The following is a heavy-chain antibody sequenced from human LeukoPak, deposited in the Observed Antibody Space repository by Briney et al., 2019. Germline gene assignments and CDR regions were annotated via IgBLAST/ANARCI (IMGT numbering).Heavy chain of an antibody. CDR2: INPSGGST. J-gene: IGHJ6*02. CDR1: GYTFTSYY. V-gene: IGHV1-46*01. CDR3: ARVRAAAAGYYGMDV. D-gene: IGHD6-13*01. Sequence: ASVKVSCKASGYTFTSYYVHWVRQAPGQGLEWMGIINPSGGSTSYAQKFQGRVTMTRDTSTSTVYMELSSLRSEDTAVYYCARVRAAAAGYYGMDVWGQGTTVTVSS.